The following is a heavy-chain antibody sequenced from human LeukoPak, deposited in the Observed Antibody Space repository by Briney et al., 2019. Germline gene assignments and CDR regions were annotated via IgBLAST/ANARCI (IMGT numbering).Heavy chain of an antibody. V-gene: IGHV3-48*03. CDR1: GFTFSSYE. J-gene: IGHJ4*02. CDR2: ISSSSSTI. D-gene: IGHD2-8*01. CDR3: ARDTKDY. Sequence: GGSLRLSCAASGFTFSSYEMNWVRQAPGKGLEWVSYISSSSSTIYYADSVEGRFTISRDNAKNSLFLQMNSLRAEDTAVYYCARDTKDYWGQGTLVTVSS.